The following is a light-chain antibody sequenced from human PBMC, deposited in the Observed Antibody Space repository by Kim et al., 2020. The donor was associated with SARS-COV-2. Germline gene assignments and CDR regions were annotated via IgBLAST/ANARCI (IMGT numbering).Light chain of an antibody. CDR2: AAS. CDR1: ASISGH. CDR3: QQTYSVPLT. Sequence: GFVGDEVAAHYRESASISGHLSWYQQKSGKAPKLLIYAASRLQSGVPSRFSGSGSGTDFTLTIISLQPEDFATYYCQQTYSVPLTFGGGTKVEI. J-gene: IGKJ4*01. V-gene: IGKV1-39*01.